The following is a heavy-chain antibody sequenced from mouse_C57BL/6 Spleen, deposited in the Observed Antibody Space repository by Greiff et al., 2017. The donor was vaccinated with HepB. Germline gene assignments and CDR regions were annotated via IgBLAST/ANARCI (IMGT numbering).Heavy chain of an antibody. CDR1: GYTFTSYG. J-gene: IGHJ1*03. CDR3: ARWETTVVAPLGFDV. V-gene: IGHV1-81*01. Sequence: VQLQQSGAELARPGASVKLSCKASGYTFTSYGISWVKQRTGQGLEWIGEIYPRSGNTYYNEKFKGKATLTADKSSSTAYMELRSLTSEDSAVYFCARWETTVVAPLGFDVWGTGTTVTVSS. CDR2: IYPRSGNT. D-gene: IGHD1-1*01.